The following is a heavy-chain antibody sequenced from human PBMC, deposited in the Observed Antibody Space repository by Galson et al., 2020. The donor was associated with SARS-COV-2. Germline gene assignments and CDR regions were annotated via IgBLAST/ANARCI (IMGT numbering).Heavy chain of an antibody. D-gene: IGHD3-22*01. CDR2: IIPIFGTA. V-gene: IGHV1-69*13. CDR3: ARDYDSSGYPDPNWFDP. J-gene: IGHJ5*02. CDR1: GGTFSSYA. Sequence: SVKVSCKASGGTFSSYAISWVRQAPGQGLEWMGGIIPIFGTANYAQKFQGRVTITADESTSTAYMELSSLRSEDTAVYYCARDYDSSGYPDPNWFDPWGQGTLVTVSS.